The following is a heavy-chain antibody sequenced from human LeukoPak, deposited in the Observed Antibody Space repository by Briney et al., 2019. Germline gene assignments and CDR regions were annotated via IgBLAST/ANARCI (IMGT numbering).Heavy chain of an antibody. D-gene: IGHD2-2*01. CDR3: ARAGVVVPAANDEFDY. CDR1: GGTFTSYD. J-gene: IGHJ4*02. CDR2: MNPNSGNT. Sequence: RASVKVSCKASGGTFTSYDINWVRQATGQGLEWMGWMNPNSGNTGYAQKFQGRVTITRNTSISTAYMELSSLRSEDTAVYYCARAGVVVPAANDEFDYWGQGTLVTVSS. V-gene: IGHV1-8*03.